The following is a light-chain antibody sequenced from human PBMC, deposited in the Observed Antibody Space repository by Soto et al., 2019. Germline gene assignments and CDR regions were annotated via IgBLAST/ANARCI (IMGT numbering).Light chain of an antibody. J-gene: IGKJ4*01. V-gene: IGKV3-11*01. CDR3: QQRSNWPPLT. CDR1: QSVSSY. CDR2: DAS. Sequence: EIVLTQSPATLSLSPGERATHSCRASQSVSSYLAWYQQKPGQAPRLLIYDASNRATGIPARFSGSGSGTDFTLIISSLEPEDFAVYYCQQRSNWPPLTFGGGTKVEIQ.